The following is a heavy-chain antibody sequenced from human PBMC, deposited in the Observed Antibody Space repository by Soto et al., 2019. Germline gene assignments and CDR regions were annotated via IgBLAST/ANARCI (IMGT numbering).Heavy chain of an antibody. CDR1: GFTFSSYS. CDR3: ARDLYNCNPHDAFYI. CDR2: ISSSSSYI. Sequence: GGSLRLSCAAPGFTFSSYSMNWVRQAPGKGLEWVSSISSSSSYIYYADSVKGRFTISRDNAKNSLYLQMNSLRAEDTAVYYCARDLYNCNPHDAFYIWGQGTMVPVS. D-gene: IGHD1-20*01. V-gene: IGHV3-21*01. J-gene: IGHJ3*02.